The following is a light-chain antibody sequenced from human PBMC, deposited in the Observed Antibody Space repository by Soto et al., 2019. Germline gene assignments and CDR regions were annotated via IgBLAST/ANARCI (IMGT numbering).Light chain of an antibody. Sequence: QSALTQPASVSGSPGQSITISCPGSSSDIGAYNYVSWYQQYPGKAPKLMIYEVSNRPSGVSNRFSGSKSGNTASLTISGLQAEDEADCYCSSYTSSTTLVFGGETKVTVL. V-gene: IGLV2-14*01. CDR1: SSDIGAYNY. CDR2: EVS. J-gene: IGLJ3*02. CDR3: SSYTSSTTLV.